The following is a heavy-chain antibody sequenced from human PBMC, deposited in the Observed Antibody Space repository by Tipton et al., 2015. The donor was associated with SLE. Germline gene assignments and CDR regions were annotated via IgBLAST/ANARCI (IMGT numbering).Heavy chain of an antibody. CDR3: ACLTSSEFYYVMDV. CDR2: IYPDDSDT. Sequence: QLVQSGAEVKKPGESLKISCKGSGLNFANYWIGWVRQLPGKGLEWMGIIYPDDSDTSYSPSFQGHVTISADKSIKTAYLQWSSLKASDTGTYYCACLTSSEFYYVMDVWGQGTSITVSS. J-gene: IGHJ6*02. V-gene: IGHV5-51*03. D-gene: IGHD3-22*01. CDR1: GLNFANYW.